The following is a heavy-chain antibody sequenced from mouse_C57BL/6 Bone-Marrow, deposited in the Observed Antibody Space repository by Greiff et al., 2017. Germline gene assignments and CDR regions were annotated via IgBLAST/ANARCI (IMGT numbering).Heavy chain of an antibody. CDR1: GYTFTDYE. V-gene: IGHV1-15*01. CDR2: IDPETGGT. CDR3: TRRPFYGSSPAWFAY. Sequence: QVHVKQSGAELVRPGASVTLSCKASGYTFTDYEMHWVKQTPVHGLEWIGAIDPETGGTAYNQKFKGKAILTADKSSSTAYMELRSLTSEDSAVYYCTRRPFYGSSPAWFAYWGQGTLVTVSA. D-gene: IGHD1-1*01. J-gene: IGHJ3*01.